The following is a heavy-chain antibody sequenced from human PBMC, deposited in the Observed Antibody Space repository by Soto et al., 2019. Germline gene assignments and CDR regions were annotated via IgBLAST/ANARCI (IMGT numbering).Heavy chain of an antibody. CDR2: ISSSASHI. V-gene: IGHV3-21*01. CDR1: GFSFSAYP. CDR3: ARGYTGYCSGGTCYWFDP. Sequence: EVQLVESGGGLVKPGGSLRLSCAASGFSFSAYPLTWVRQAPGKGLEWISSISSSASHINYADSVKGRFTISRDNAKKSLYLQMNSLRAEDTAVYYCARGYTGYCSGGTCYWFDPWGQGTLVTVSS. J-gene: IGHJ5*02. D-gene: IGHD2-15*01.